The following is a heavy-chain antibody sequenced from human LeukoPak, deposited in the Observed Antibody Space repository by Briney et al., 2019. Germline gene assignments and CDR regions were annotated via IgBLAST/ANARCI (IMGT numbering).Heavy chain of an antibody. D-gene: IGHD2-8*02. Sequence: PGGSLRLSCAASGFTFNRYSMNWVRQAPGKGLEWISYISSSGTTIYYADSVQGRFIISRDNARNSLYLQMNSLRAEDTAVYYCAKGQAGLLVYYFDYWGQGTLVTVSS. CDR3: AKGQAGLLVYYFDY. CDR2: ISSSGTTI. V-gene: IGHV3-48*01. J-gene: IGHJ4*02. CDR1: GFTFNRYS.